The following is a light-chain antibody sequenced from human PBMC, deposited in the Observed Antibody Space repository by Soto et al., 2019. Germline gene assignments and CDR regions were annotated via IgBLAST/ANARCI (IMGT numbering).Light chain of an antibody. CDR3: QQYGSSPRT. J-gene: IGKJ1*01. CDR2: DAS. Sequence: IVLTQSPSTLSLSPGERATLSCRASQSVSSYLAWYQQKPGQAPRLLIYDASNRATGIPARFSGSGSGTDFTLTISRLEPEDSAVYYCQQYGSSPRTFGQGTKVDIK. V-gene: IGKV3-20*01. CDR1: QSVSSY.